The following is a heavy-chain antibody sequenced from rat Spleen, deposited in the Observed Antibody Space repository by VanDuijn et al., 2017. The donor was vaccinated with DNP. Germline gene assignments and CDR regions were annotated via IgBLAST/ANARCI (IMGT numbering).Heavy chain of an antibody. CDR2: IWNTGGT. CDR3: ARSPETSYIYFPWAY. V-gene: IGHV2-41*01. Sequence: QVQMKESGPGLVQPSQTLSLTCTVAGFSLTSYNVHWVRQPPGKGLEWMGVIWNTGGTRYNSALKSRLRISKDTSKSQVFLKMNSLQTEDTATYYCARSPETSYIYFPWAYWGQGTLVIVSS. CDR1: GFSLTSYN. J-gene: IGHJ3*01. D-gene: IGHD1-2*01.